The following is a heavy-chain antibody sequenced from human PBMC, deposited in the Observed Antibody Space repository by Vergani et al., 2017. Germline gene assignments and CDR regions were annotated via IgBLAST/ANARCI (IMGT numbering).Heavy chain of an antibody. CDR3: GRKQSPPSHMDTTIDI. D-gene: IGHD1-1*01. CDR1: GFIFSDYY. Sequence: QVQLVASGGGLVRPGGSLRLSCAASGFIFSDYYMTWIRQTPGKGLEWLAHISDGGETKMYAESLKGRFTVSRDNTKNLLILQMKTLKVDDTATYYCGRKQSPPSHMDTTIDIWGQGTLVTVSS. J-gene: IGHJ5*02. V-gene: IGHV3-11*01. CDR2: ISDGGETK.